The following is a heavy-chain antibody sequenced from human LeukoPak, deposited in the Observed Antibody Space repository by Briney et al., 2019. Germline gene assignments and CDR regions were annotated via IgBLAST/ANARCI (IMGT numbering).Heavy chain of an antibody. Sequence: ASVKVSCKASGYTFISYGISWVRQMPGKGLEWMGRIDPSDSYTNYSPSFQGHVTISADKSISTAYLQWSSLKASDTAMYYCARLGESGSYLDYWGQGTLVTVSS. CDR1: GYTFISYG. V-gene: IGHV5-10-1*01. CDR3: ARLGESGSYLDY. D-gene: IGHD1-26*01. CDR2: IDPSDSYT. J-gene: IGHJ4*02.